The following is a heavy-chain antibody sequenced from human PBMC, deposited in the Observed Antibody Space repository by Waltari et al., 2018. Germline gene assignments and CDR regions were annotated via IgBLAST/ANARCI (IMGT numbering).Heavy chain of an antibody. Sequence: QVQLQQWGAGLLKPSETLSLTCAVYGGSFSGYYWSWIRQPPGKGLELIGEINHSGSTNYNPSLKSRVTISVDTSKNQFSLKLSSVTAADTAVYYCASGEVPAAIDAFDIWGQGTMVTVSS. CDR1: GGSFSGYY. J-gene: IGHJ3*02. V-gene: IGHV4-34*01. CDR3: ASGEVPAAIDAFDI. CDR2: INHSGST. D-gene: IGHD2-2*01.